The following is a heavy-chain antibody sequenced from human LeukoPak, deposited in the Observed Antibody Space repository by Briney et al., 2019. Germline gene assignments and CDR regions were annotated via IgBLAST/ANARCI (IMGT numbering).Heavy chain of an antibody. J-gene: IGHJ1*01. CDR3: ARDQMGGSYYGYFQH. Sequence: ASVKGSCKASGYTFTTYGISWVRQAPGQGLEWMGWISAYNGNTKYAQKLQGRVTMTTDTSTSTAYMDLKSLRSDDTAVYYCARDQMGGSYYGYFQHWGQGTLVTVSS. D-gene: IGHD1-26*01. V-gene: IGHV1-18*01. CDR1: GYTFTTYG. CDR2: ISAYNGNT.